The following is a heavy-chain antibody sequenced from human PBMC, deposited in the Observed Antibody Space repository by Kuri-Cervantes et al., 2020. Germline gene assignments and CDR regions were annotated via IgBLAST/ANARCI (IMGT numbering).Heavy chain of an antibody. CDR2: ISWNSGSI. V-gene: IGHV3-9*01. J-gene: IGHJ6*02. CDR1: GFTFDDYA. CDR3: ARDRGGYPPSRYGMDV. D-gene: IGHD5-24*01. Sequence: GGSLRLSCAASGFTFDDYAMHWVRQAPGKGLEWVSGISWNSGSIYYADSVKGRFTISRDNAKNSLYLQMNSLRDEDTAVYYCARDRGGYPPSRYGMDVWGQGTTVTVSS.